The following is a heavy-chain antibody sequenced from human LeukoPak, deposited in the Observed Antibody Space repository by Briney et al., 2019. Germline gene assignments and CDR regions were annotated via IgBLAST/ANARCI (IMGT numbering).Heavy chain of an antibody. Sequence: GGSLRLSCAASGFYFSSYAVSWVRQAPGKGLEWVSAITGSGGSTYYAGSVKGRFTVSRDNPRNTLYLQMNSLRAEVTAVYYCGKDEQGFGMQTSHWGQGTLVTVSS. CDR3: GKDEQGFGMQTSH. J-gene: IGHJ4*02. D-gene: IGHD1-14*01. V-gene: IGHV3-23*01. CDR1: GFYFSSYA. CDR2: ITGSGGST.